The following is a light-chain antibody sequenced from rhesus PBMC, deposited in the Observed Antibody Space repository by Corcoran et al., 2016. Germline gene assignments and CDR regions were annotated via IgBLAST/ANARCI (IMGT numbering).Light chain of an antibody. V-gene: IGKV3-31*02. Sequence: EIVMTQSPATLSLSPGETATISCRTSQSVSSYLAWYHQKPGQAPRLLINGESSRATGIPDRVSGSGSGTDFPLTISSLEPEDFAVYYCQETSNLWTFGQGTKVEIK. J-gene: IGKJ1*01. CDR3: QETSNLWT. CDR1: QSVSSY. CDR2: GES.